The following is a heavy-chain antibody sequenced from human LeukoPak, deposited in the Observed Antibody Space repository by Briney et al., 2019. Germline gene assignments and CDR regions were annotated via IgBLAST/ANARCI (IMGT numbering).Heavy chain of an antibody. V-gene: IGHV3-21*01. CDR2: ISSSSSYI. CDR3: AREPTYYDSNDAFDI. Sequence: RGSLRLSCAASGFTFSSYSMNWVRQAPGKGLEWVSSISSSSSYIYYADSVKGRFTISRDNAKNSLYLQMNSLRAEDTAVYYCAREPTYYDSNDAFDIWGQGTMVTVSS. D-gene: IGHD3-22*01. J-gene: IGHJ3*02. CDR1: GFTFSSYS.